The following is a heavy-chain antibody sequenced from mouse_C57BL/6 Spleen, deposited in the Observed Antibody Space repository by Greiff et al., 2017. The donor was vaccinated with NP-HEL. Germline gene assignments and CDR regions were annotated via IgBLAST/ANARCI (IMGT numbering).Heavy chain of an antibody. V-gene: IGHV3-6*01. CDR1: GYSITSGYY. J-gene: IGHJ1*03. CDR2: ISYDGSN. CDR3: ARGAALLRLFDV. D-gene: IGHD1-2*01. Sequence: EVQLQESGPGLVKPSQSLSLTCSVTGYSITSGYYWNWIRQFPGNKLEWMGYISYDGSNNYNPSLKNRISITRDTSKNQFFLKLNSVTTEDTATYYCARGAALLRLFDVWGTGTTVTVSS.